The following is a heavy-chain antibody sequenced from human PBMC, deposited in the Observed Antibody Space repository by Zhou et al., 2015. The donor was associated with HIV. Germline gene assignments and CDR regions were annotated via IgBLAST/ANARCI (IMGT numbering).Heavy chain of an antibody. CDR3: ARDAGRPPNEYESSGYSHFEY. D-gene: IGHD3-22*01. CDR2: ITPMFDIH. CDR1: GGTFSGSD. Sequence: LVQSGTEVRKPGSSVKVSCKASGGTFSGSDLSWVRQAPGQGLEWMGRITPMFDIHTYAEKFRARLNITVDRHTSAAYMELRSLRYEDTAVYYCARDAGRPPNEYESSGYSHFEYWGQGTLITVSS. J-gene: IGHJ4*02. V-gene: IGHV1-69*17.